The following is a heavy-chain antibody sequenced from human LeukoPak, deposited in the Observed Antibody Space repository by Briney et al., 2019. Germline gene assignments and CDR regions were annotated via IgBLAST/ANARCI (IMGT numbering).Heavy chain of an antibody. Sequence: SETLSLTCTVSGGSISSSSYYWGWIRQPPGKGLEWIGSTYYRGSAYYNPSLESRVSISVDTSKNQFSLKLSSVTAADVAVYYCTSAGSYWVDSWGQGTLVTVSS. V-gene: IGHV4-39*01. D-gene: IGHD3-10*01. CDR1: GGSISSSSYY. CDR3: TSAGSYWVDS. J-gene: IGHJ4*02. CDR2: TYYRGSA.